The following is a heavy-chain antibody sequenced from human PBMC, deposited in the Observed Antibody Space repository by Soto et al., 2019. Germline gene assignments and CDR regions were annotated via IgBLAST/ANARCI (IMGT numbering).Heavy chain of an antibody. Sequence: PGGSLRLSCAASGVTFSSYAMSWVRQARGKGLEWVSAFSGSGGSTYYADSVKGRFTISRDNSKNTLYLQMNSLRAEDTAVYYCAKDWTHYDILTGPWYYYYYGMDVWGQGTTVTGLL. D-gene: IGHD3-9*01. CDR2: FSGSGGST. CDR1: GVTFSSYA. J-gene: IGHJ6*02. V-gene: IGHV3-23*01. CDR3: AKDWTHYDILTGPWYYYYYGMDV.